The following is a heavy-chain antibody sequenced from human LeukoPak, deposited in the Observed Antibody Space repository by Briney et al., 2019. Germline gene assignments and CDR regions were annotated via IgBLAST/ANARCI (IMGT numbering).Heavy chain of an antibody. V-gene: IGHV3-15*07. D-gene: IGHD3-10*01. CDR2: IKSKSDGGTT. CDR3: TTGGLHLIHGY. CDR1: GFTFSNAW. Sequence: PGGSLRLSCAGSGFTFSNAWMNWVRQAPGKGLEWAGRIKSKSDGGTTDYAAPVKGRFTISRDDSKNTVYLQMNSLKTEDTAVDYCTTGGLHLIHGYWGQGTLVTVSS. J-gene: IGHJ4*02.